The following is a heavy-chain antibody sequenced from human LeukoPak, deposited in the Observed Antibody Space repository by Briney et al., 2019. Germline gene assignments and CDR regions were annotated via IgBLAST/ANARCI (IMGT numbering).Heavy chain of an antibody. V-gene: IGHV1-24*01. J-gene: IGHJ4*02. CDR3: ATGAAGASSGWYYFDY. Sequence: VASVKVSCKVSGYTLTELSMHWVRQAPGKGLEWMGGFDPEDGETIYAQKFQGRVTMTEDTSTDTAYMELGSLRSEDTAVYYCATGAAGASSGWYYFDYWGQGTLVTVSS. CDR2: FDPEDGET. CDR1: GYTLTELS. D-gene: IGHD6-19*01.